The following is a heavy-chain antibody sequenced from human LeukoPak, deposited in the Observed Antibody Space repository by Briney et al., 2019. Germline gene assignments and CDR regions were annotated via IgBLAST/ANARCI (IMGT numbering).Heavy chain of an antibody. D-gene: IGHD3-16*02. J-gene: IGHJ3*02. CDR1: GYTFTGYY. CDR3: ARGEMITFGGVIVISTFDI. V-gene: IGHV1-2*02. Sequence: EASVKVSCKTSGYTFTGYYIQWVRQAPGQGLEWMGYINPDSGGTNHAQEFQGRVTMTRDTSISTAYMELNRLRSDDTAVYYCARGEMITFGGVIVISTFDIWGQGTMVTVS. CDR2: INPDSGGT.